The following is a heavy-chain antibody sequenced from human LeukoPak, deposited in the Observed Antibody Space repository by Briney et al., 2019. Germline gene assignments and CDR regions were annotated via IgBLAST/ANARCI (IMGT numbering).Heavy chain of an antibody. CDR3: ARGAANFDY. CDR1: GGSISSYY. CDR2: IYYSGST. Sequence: SETLSLTCTVSGGSISSYYWSWIRQPPGKGLEWIGYIYYSGSTNYNPSLKSRVTISVDTSKNQFSLKLSSVTAADTAVYYCARGAANFDYWGQGTLVTVSS. J-gene: IGHJ4*02. V-gene: IGHV4-59*01.